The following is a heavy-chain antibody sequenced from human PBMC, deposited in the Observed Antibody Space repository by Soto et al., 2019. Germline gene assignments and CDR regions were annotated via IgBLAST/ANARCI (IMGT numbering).Heavy chain of an antibody. CDR2: ISWNSGSI. CDR1: GFTFDDYA. V-gene: IGHV3-9*01. CDR3: AITKRDYDLHYYYGIDV. D-gene: IGHD4-17*01. J-gene: IGHJ6*04. Sequence: EVQLVESGGGLVQPGRSLRLSCAASGFTFDDYAMHWVRQAPGKGLEWVSGISWNSGSIGYADSVKGRFTISRDNAKNALYLQMISLRAADTSLYYCAITKRDYDLHYYYGIDVWGEGTTVAVST.